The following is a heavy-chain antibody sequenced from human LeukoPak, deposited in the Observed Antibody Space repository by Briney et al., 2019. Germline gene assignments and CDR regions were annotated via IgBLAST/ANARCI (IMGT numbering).Heavy chain of an antibody. CDR1: GFTLSSYC. V-gene: IGHV3-21*01. CDR2: IRSSGRYT. D-gene: IGHD3-10*02. J-gene: IGHJ3*02. Sequence: PGRCLRLSCAPSGFTLSSYCISCVRQPAGEWRGWVSSIRSSGRYTYYADSVKSRFTISRNNAKNSLYLKMNSLRAEDTAVYYFARTRTMLGSDDAFDIWGQGTMVTVSS. CDR3: ARTRTMLGSDDAFDI.